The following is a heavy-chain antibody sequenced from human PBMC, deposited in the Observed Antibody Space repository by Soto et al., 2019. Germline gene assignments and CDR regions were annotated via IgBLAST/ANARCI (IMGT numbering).Heavy chain of an antibody. Sequence: SQTLSLTCAISGDSVSSNSAAWNSIRQSPSRGLEWLGRTYYRSKWYNDYAVSVRSRITISPDTSKNQFSLQLDSVTPEDTAVYFCARDHYTSSAYFDCWGQGTLVTVSS. D-gene: IGHD6-6*01. CDR3: ARDHYTSSAYFDC. V-gene: IGHV6-1*01. CDR2: TYYRSKWYN. CDR1: GDSVSSNSAA. J-gene: IGHJ4*02.